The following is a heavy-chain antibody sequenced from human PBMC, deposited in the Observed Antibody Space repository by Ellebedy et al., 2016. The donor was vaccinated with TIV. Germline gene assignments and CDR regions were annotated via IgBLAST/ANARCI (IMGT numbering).Heavy chain of an antibody. V-gene: IGHV1-46*01. Sequence: AASMKVSCKASGYTFTNYYIHWVRQAPGQGLEWMGVINPSGGYTTYTQNFQGRVTMTRDTSTSTVYMDLSSLRSEDTAVYYCARGGVQVWLRPFDYWGQGTLVTVSS. CDR1: GYTFTNYY. CDR3: ARGGVQVWLRPFDY. D-gene: IGHD5-18*01. J-gene: IGHJ4*02. CDR2: INPSGGYT.